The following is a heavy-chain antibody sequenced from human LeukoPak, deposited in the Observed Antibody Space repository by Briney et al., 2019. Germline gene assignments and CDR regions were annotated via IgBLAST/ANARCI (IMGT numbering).Heavy chain of an antibody. J-gene: IGHJ5*02. D-gene: IGHD6-19*01. CDR2: IIPIFGTA. V-gene: IGHV1-69*01. CDR3: ARDVGAVAGTNWFDP. CDR1: GGTFSNYA. Sequence: GASVKVSCKASGGTFSNYAISWVRQAPGQGLEWMGGIIPIFGTANYAQKFQGRVTITADESTSTAYMELSSLRSEDTAVYYCARDVGAVAGTNWFDPWGQGTLVTVSS.